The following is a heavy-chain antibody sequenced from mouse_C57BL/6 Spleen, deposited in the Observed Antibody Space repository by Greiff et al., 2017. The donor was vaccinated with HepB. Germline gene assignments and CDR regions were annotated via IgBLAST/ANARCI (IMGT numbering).Heavy chain of an antibody. D-gene: IGHD1-1*01. V-gene: IGHV1-50*01. CDR3: ARQGSSY. CDR2: IDPSDSYT. J-gene: IGHJ2*01. CDR1: GYTFTSYW. Sequence: QVQLQQPGAELVKPGASVKLSCKASGYTFTSYWMQWVKQRPGQGLEWIGEIDPSDSYTNYNQKFKGKATLTVDTSSSTAYVQLSSLTSEDSAVYYCARQGSSYWGQGTTLTVSS.